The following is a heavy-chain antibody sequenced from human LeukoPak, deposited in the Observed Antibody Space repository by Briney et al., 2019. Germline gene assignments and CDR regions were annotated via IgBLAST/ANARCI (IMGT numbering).Heavy chain of an antibody. CDR3: ARDSGGSYFDP. V-gene: IGHV1-8*01. D-gene: IGHD1-26*01. Sequence: ASVKVSCKASGYTFSSYDINWVRQATGQGLEWMGWMNPNSGNTGYAQKFQGRVTMTTDTSTSTAYMELRSLRSDDTAVYYCARDSGGSYFDPWGQGTLVTVSS. CDR2: MNPNSGNT. CDR1: GYTFSSYD. J-gene: IGHJ5*02.